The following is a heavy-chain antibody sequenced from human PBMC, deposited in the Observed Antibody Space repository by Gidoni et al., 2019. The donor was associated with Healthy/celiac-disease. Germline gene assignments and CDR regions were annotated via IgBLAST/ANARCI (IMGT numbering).Heavy chain of an antibody. J-gene: IGHJ4*02. D-gene: IGHD3-22*01. Sequence: GESPGQGLEWMGWISAYNGNTNYAQKLQGRVTMTTDTSTSTAYMELRSLRSDDTAVYYCARAKVVGYNTYYYDSSGYYLPYYFDYWGQGTLVTVSS. CDR3: ARAKVVGYNTYYYDSSGYYLPYYFDY. V-gene: IGHV1-18*01. CDR2: ISAYNGNT.